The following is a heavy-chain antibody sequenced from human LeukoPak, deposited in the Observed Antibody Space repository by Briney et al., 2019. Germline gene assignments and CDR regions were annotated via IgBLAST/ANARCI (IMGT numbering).Heavy chain of an antibody. CDR3: ATDLGWWDGSGSYFDY. CDR2: ISSSSSYI. CDR1: GFTFSSYS. J-gene: IGHJ4*02. D-gene: IGHD3-10*01. V-gene: IGHV3-21*01. Sequence: PGGSLRLSCAASGFTFSSYSMNWVRQAPGKGLEWVSSISSSSSYIYYADSVKGRFTISRDNSKNTLYLQMNSLRAEDTAVYYCATDLGWWDGSGSYFDYWGQGTLVTVSS.